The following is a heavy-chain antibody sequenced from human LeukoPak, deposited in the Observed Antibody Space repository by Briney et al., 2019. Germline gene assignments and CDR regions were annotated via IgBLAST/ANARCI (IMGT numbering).Heavy chain of an antibody. CDR1: GYSFTSYW. Sequence: GESLKISCKGSGYSFTSYWIGWVRQMPGKGLEWMGIIYPGDSDTRYSPSFQGQVTISADKSISTAYLQWSSLKASDTAMYYCARANYDILTGYPTFFDYWGQGTLVTVSS. CDR2: IYPGDSDT. V-gene: IGHV5-51*01. D-gene: IGHD3-9*01. J-gene: IGHJ4*02. CDR3: ARANYDILTGYPTFFDY.